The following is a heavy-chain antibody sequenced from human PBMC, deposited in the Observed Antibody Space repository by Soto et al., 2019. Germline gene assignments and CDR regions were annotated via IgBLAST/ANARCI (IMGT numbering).Heavy chain of an antibody. CDR1: GFTFDDHA. CDR3: AKRRGDFWSGHYYYYYGMDV. Sequence: GGSLRLSCEASGFTFDDHAMHWVRQRPGGGLEWVSAISGSGGSTYYADSVKGRFTISRDNSKNTLYLQMNSLRAEDTAVYYCAKRRGDFWSGHYYYYYGMDVWGQGTTVTVSS. J-gene: IGHJ6*02. CDR2: ISGSGGST. V-gene: IGHV3-23*01. D-gene: IGHD3-3*01.